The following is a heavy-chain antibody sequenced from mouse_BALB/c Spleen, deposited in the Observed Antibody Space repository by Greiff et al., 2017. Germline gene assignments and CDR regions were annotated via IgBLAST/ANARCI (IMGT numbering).Heavy chain of an antibody. CDR2: IYPSDSYT. D-gene: IGHD3-3*01. Sequence: VQLQQPGAELVRPGASVKLSCKASGYTFTSYWINWVKQRPGQGLEWIGNIYPSDSYTNYNQKFKDKATLTVDKSSSTAYMQLSSPTSEDSAVYYCTRGKLGYWYFDVWGAGTTVTVSS. V-gene: IGHV1-69*02. J-gene: IGHJ1*01. CDR1: GYTFTSYW. CDR3: TRGKLGYWYFDV.